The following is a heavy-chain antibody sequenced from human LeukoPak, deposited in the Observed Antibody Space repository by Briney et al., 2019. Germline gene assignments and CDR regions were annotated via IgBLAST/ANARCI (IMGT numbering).Heavy chain of an antibody. CDR3: ARRKYREGAFDI. CDR2: IYTSGST. Sequence: PSETLPLTCTVSGGSISSYYWSWIRQPAGKGLEWIGRIYTSGSTNYNPSLKSRVAISVDKSKNQFSLKLSSVTAADTAVYYCARRKYREGAFDIWGQGTMVTVSS. CDR1: GGSISSYY. D-gene: IGHD1-14*01. V-gene: IGHV4-4*07. J-gene: IGHJ3*02.